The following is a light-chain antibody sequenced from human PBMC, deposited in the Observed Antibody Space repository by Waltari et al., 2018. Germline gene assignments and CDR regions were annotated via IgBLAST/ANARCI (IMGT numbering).Light chain of an antibody. CDR2: EVI. CDR1: DSDVGAYDF. V-gene: IGLV2-14*01. Sequence: QSALTQPASVSGSPGQSITISCSGTDSDVGAYDFVSWDQQHPGKAPHLIIYEVINRPSGISKRFSASKSGNTASLTIAGLQAEDEADYYCSSYTTSSAPGVFGTGTRVTVL. J-gene: IGLJ1*01. CDR3: SSYTTSSAPGV.